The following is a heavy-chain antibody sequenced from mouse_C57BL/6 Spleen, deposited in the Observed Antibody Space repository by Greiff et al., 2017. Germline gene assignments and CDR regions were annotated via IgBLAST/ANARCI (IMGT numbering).Heavy chain of an antibody. J-gene: IGHJ2*01. CDR3: ARGQLRQRIFDY. D-gene: IGHD3-2*02. CDR2: FHPYNDDT. Sequence: QVQLQQSGAELVKPGASVKMSCKASGYTFTTYPIEWMKQNHGKSLEWIGNFHPYNDDTKYNTKFKGKATLTVEKSSSTVYLGLSRLASDDYAVYSCARGQLRQRIFDYWGQGTTLTVSS. CDR1: GYTFTTYP. V-gene: IGHV1-47*01.